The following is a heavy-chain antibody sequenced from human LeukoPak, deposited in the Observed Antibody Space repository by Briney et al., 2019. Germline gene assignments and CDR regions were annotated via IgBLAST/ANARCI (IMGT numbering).Heavy chain of an antibody. CDR2: ISSSSSYI. CDR1: GFTFSGYS. J-gene: IGHJ4*02. Sequence: GGSLRLSCTASGFTFSGYSMNWIRQAPGKGLEWVSSISSSSSYIYYADSVKGRFTISRDNAKNSLYLQMNSLRAEDTAVYYCARVGSSGWYGGIDYWGQGTLVTVSS. V-gene: IGHV3-21*01. CDR3: ARVGSSGWYGGIDY. D-gene: IGHD6-19*01.